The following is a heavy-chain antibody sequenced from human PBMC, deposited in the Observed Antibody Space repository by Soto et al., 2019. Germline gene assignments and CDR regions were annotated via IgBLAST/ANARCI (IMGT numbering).Heavy chain of an antibody. Sequence: QVQLVQSGGEVKKPGASVKVSCKASGYTFTGFYMHWVRQAPGPGLELMGWINPNSGGTKYAQKFQGRVTMTRDKSISTAYMELSSLRSDDTAVYKCANDPEASYNWFDPGGQGTLVTVSS. V-gene: IGHV1-2*02. CDR3: ANDPEASYNWFDP. D-gene: IGHD3-3*01. CDR2: INPNSGGT. CDR1: GYTFTGFY. J-gene: IGHJ5*02.